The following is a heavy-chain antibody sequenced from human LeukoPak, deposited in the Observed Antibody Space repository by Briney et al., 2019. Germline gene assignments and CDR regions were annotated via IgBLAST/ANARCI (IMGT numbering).Heavy chain of an antibody. CDR3: ARDRGGSGAPDAFDI. CDR1: GGSITKGGGYYY. J-gene: IGHJ3*02. D-gene: IGHD3-10*01. V-gene: IGHV4-31*03. CDR2: IYYSGST. Sequence: PSQTLSLTCTISGGSITKGGGYYYWNWIRQHPGKGLEWIGYIYYSGSTYYNASLKSRISISVDSSKKQFSLRLSSVTAADTAVYYCARDRGGSGAPDAFDIWGQGIMVTVSS.